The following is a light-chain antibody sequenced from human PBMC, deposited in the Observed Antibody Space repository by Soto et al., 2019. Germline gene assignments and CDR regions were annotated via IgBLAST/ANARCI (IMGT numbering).Light chain of an antibody. Sequence: QPVLTQPPSASASLGASVTLTCTLSSGHSNYKVDWYQQRPGKGPRFVMRVGTGGIVGSKGDGIPDRFSVLGSGLNRYLTIKNIQEEDESDYHCGADHDSGSSFVYVFGPGTKVT. CDR1: SGHSNYK. J-gene: IGLJ1*01. CDR2: VGTGGIVG. CDR3: GADHDSGSSFVYV. V-gene: IGLV9-49*01.